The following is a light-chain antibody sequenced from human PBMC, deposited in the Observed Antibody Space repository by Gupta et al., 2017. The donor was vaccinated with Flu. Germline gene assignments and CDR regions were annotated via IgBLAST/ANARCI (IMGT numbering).Light chain of an antibody. CDR1: IGSNY. V-gene: IGLV1-47*01. CDR3: AAWDDSLSGPLSV. J-gene: IGLJ1*01. CDR2: RNN. Sequence: IGSNYVYWYQQLPGTAPKLRIYRNNQRPSGVPDRFSGSKSGTSASLAISGLRSVDEADYYCAAWDDSLSGPLSVFGTGTKVTVL.